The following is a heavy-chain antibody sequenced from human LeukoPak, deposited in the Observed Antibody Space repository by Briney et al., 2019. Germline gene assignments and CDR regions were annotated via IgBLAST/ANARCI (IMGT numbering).Heavy chain of an antibody. J-gene: IGHJ3*02. V-gene: IGHV4-31*03. CDR1: GGSISSGGYY. CDR2: IYYSGST. CDR3: ASGYCSSTSCYSYRAFDI. D-gene: IGHD2-2*02. Sequence: SQTLSLICTVSGGSISSGGYYWSWIRQHPGKGLEWIGYIYYSGSTYYNPSLKSRVTISVDTSKNQFSLKLSSVTAADTAVYYCASGYCSSTSCYSYRAFDIWGQGTMVTVSS.